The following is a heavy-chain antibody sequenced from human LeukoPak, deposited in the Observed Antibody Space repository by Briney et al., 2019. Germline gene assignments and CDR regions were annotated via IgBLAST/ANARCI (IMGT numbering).Heavy chain of an antibody. CDR2: ISYDGSNK. CDR1: GFTFSSYA. V-gene: IGHV3-30*04. D-gene: IGHD5-12*01. CDR3: ARDWPGGYSGYDWRFDP. Sequence: GGSLRLSCAASGFTFSSYAMHWVRQAPGKGLEWVAVISYDGSNKYYADSVKGRFTISRDNSKNTLYLQMNSLRAEDTAVYYCARDWPGGYSGYDWRFDPWGQGTLVTVSS. J-gene: IGHJ5*02.